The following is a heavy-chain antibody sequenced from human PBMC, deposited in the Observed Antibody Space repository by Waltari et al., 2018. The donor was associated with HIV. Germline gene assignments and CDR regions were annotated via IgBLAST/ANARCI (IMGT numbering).Heavy chain of an antibody. J-gene: IGHJ5*02. CDR3: AREGTHDYGGKGEALDP. CDR1: GGSISSGGYY. Sequence: QVQLQESGPGLVKPSQTLSLTCTVSGGSISSGGYYWSWIRQPPGKGLEWIGYIYYSGSTYYNPSLKSRVTISVDTSKNQFSLKLSSVTAADTAVYYCAREGTHDYGGKGEALDPWGQGTLVTVSS. D-gene: IGHD4-17*01. V-gene: IGHV4-31*03. CDR2: IYYSGST.